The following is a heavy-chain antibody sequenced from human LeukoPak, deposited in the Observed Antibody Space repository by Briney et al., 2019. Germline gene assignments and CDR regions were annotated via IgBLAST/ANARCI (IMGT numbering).Heavy chain of an antibody. CDR2: ISSSSSYI. CDR3: ARDLRYSSSWYQIGGDFDY. J-gene: IGHJ4*02. V-gene: IGHV3-21*01. CDR1: GFTFSSYS. Sequence: GSLRLSCAASGFTFSSYSMNWVRQAPGKGLEWVSSISSSSSYIYYADSVKGRFTISRDNAKNSLSLQMNSLRAEDTAVYYCARDLRYSSSWYQIGGDFDYWGQGTLVTVSS. D-gene: IGHD6-13*01.